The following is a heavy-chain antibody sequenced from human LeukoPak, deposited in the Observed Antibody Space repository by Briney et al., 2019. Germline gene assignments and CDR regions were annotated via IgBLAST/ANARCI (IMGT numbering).Heavy chain of an antibody. CDR3: ARDSVQGGAMVPVPLDY. CDR2: ISSSSSYI. V-gene: IGHV3-21*01. CDR1: GFTFSSYG. D-gene: IGHD5-18*01. J-gene: IGHJ4*02. Sequence: KTGGSLRLSCAASGFTFSSYGMNWVRQAPGKGLEWVSSISSSSSYIYYADSLKGRFTISRDNAKNSLYLQMNSLRAEDTAVYYCARDSVQGGAMVPVPLDYWGQGTLVTVSS.